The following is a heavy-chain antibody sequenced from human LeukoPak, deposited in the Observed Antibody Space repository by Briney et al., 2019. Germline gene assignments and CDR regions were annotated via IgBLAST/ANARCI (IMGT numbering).Heavy chain of an antibody. CDR1: GFIFSDHY. CDR3: TTDGGITMVRGGDY. D-gene: IGHD3-10*01. Sequence: PGGSLRLSCAASGFIFSDHYMDWVRQAPGKGLEWVGRIKSKTDGGTTDYAAPVKGRFTISRDDSKNTLYLQMNSLKTEDTAVYYCTTDGGITMVRGGDYWGQGTLVTASS. J-gene: IGHJ4*02. V-gene: IGHV3-15*01. CDR2: IKSKTDGGTT.